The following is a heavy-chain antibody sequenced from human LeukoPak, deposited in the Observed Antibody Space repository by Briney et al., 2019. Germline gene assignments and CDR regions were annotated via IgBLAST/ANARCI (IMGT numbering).Heavy chain of an antibody. V-gene: IGHV7-4-1*02. CDR2: INTNTGNP. CDR3: ARSTLLWFGELLYNDY. J-gene: IGHJ4*02. Sequence: ASVKVSCKASGGTFSSYAISWVRQAPGQGLEWMGWINTNTGNPTYAQGFTGRFVFSLDTSVSTAYLQISSLKAEDTAVYYCARSTLLWFGELLYNDYWGQGTLVTVSS. CDR1: GGTFSSYA. D-gene: IGHD3-10*01.